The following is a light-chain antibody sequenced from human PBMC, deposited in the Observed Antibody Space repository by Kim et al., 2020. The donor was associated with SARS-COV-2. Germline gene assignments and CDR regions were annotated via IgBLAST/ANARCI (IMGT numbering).Light chain of an antibody. CDR1: NIGSKS. Sequence: SYELTQPPSVSVAPGETARITCGGNNIGSKSVHWYQQKPGQAPVLVIYYDSDRPSGIPERFSGSNSGNTATLTISRVEAGDEADYYCQVWDSDSDHPHMVFGGGTQLTVL. CDR2: YDS. V-gene: IGLV3-21*04. CDR3: QVWDSDSDHPHMV. J-gene: IGLJ2*01.